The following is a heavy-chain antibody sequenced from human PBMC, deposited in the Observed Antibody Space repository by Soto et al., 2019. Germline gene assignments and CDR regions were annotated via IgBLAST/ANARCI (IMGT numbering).Heavy chain of an antibody. CDR1: GGSIIIGGYS. D-gene: IGHD5-18*01. CDR2: IYHSGTT. CDR3: ARVSGYNYGYSFDY. V-gene: IGHV4-30-2*01. J-gene: IGHJ4*02. Sequence: PSETLSLTCDVSGGSIIIGGYSWSWIRQPPGKGLEWIGYIYHSGTTYYNPSLKSRVIISVDRSKNQFSLKLSSVTAADTAVYYCARVSGYNYGYSFDYWGPGILVTVSS.